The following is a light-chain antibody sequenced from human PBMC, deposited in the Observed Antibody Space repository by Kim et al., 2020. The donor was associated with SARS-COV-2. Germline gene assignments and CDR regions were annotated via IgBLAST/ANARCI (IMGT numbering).Light chain of an antibody. CDR2: GAS. Sequence: VSAGERATLSCRASQSVSSNLAWYQQKPGQAPRLRIYGASTRATGIPARFSGSGSGTEFTLTISSLQSEDFASYYCQQYNNSPLTFGGGTKVDIK. CDR3: QQYNNSPLT. CDR1: QSVSSN. J-gene: IGKJ4*01. V-gene: IGKV3-15*01.